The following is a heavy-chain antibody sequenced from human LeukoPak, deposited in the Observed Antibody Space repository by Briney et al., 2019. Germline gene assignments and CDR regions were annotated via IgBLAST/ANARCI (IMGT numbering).Heavy chain of an antibody. V-gene: IGHV4-59*01. J-gene: IGHJ4*02. D-gene: IGHD6-19*01. CDR1: GGSISGYY. CDR2: IYSSGST. Sequence: SSETLSLTCSVSGGSISGYYWSWIRQPPGKGLEWIGYIYSSGSTNYSPSLKSRVTFSVDTSKDQFSLKLSSVTAADTAVYYCARYLSSGLDYWGQGTLVTVSS. CDR3: ARYLSSGLDY.